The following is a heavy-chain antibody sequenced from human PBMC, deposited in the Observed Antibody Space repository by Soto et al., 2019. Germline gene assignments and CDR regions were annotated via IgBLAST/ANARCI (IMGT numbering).Heavy chain of an antibody. CDR1: DFPFFNGW. V-gene: IGHV3-15*01. J-gene: IGHJ4*02. Sequence: EVQLVESGGGLVKPGGSLTISCTSSDFPFFNGWMSWVRRAPGRGLEWVGRIKSKTDGGTTDYAGPVKGRFTISRDDSKDTMYLQMNSLEHEDTGVYYCPTDVTGMSGLDYWGQGTPVTVSS. CDR3: PTDVTGMSGLDY. D-gene: IGHD3-10*01. CDR2: IKSKTDGGTT.